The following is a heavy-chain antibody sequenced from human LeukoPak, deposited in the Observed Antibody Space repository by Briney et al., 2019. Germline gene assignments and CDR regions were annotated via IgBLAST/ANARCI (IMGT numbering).Heavy chain of an antibody. J-gene: IGHJ5*02. CDR1: GDSISSSSYY. D-gene: IGHD2-21*02. Sequence: PSETLSLTCTVSGDSISSSSYYWGWIRQPPGKGLEWIGSIYYSGSTYYNPSLKSRVTISVDTSKNQFSQKLSSVTAADTAVYYCARGIYCGGDCYPAGNWFDPWGQGTLVTVSS. CDR3: ARGIYCGGDCYPAGNWFDP. CDR2: IYYSGST. V-gene: IGHV4-39*07.